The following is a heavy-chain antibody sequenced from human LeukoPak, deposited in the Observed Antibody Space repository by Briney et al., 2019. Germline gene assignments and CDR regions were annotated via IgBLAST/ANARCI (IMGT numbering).Heavy chain of an antibody. D-gene: IGHD6-19*01. CDR2: LSGSGYNT. J-gene: IGHJ5*02. Sequence: GGFLRLSCAASGFTFSSHALSWVRQAPGKGLEWVSSLSGSGYNTYYADSVKGRFTISRDNSKNTLYLQMNSLRAEDTAVYYCAKQWLVQNWFDPWGQGTLVTVSS. V-gene: IGHV3-23*01. CDR3: AKQWLVQNWFDP. CDR1: GFTFSSHA.